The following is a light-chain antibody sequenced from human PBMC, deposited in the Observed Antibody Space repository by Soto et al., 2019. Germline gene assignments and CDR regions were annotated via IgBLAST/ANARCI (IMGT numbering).Light chain of an antibody. CDR1: QSVSASY. J-gene: IGKJ2*01. Sequence: EIVLTQSPGTLSLSPGERATLSCRASQSVSASYLAWYQQKPGQAPRLLISGASTRATGIPDRVSGSGSGTDFTLTISSLEPEDFAVYYCHQYGVSSGTFGQGTNLEIK. CDR3: HQYGVSSGT. CDR2: GAS. V-gene: IGKV3-20*01.